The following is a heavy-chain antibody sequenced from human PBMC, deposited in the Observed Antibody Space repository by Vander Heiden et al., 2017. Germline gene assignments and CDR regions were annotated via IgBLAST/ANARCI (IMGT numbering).Heavy chain of an antibody. CDR1: GFTFSSYS. Sequence: EVQLVASGGGLVKPGGSLRLSCAASGFTFSSYSMNWVRQAPGKGLEWVSSISSSSSYIYYADSVKGRFTISRDNAKNSLYLQMNSLRAEDTAVYYCARAVEMATIYDAFDIWGQGTMVTVSS. CDR2: ISSSSSYI. V-gene: IGHV3-21*01. D-gene: IGHD5-12*01. J-gene: IGHJ3*02. CDR3: ARAVEMATIYDAFDI.